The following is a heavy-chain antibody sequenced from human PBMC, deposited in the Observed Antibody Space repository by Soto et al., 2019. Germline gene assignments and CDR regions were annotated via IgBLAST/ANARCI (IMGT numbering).Heavy chain of an antibody. J-gene: IGHJ4*02. V-gene: IGHV1-69*13. CDR1: GGTFSSYA. D-gene: IGHD1-26*01. Sequence: SVKVSCKASGGTFSSYAISWVRQAPGQGLEWMGGIIPIFGTANYAQKFQGRVTITADESTSTAYMELSSLRSEDTAVYYCASQTLGATSELFDYWGQGTLVTVSS. CDR2: IIPIFGTA. CDR3: ASQTLGATSELFDY.